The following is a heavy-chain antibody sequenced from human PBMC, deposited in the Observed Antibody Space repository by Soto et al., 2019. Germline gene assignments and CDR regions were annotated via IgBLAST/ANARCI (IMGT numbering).Heavy chain of an antibody. CDR3: AKDLTSRSSDYYFDY. J-gene: IGHJ4*02. D-gene: IGHD6-6*01. CDR2: ISYSGNDY. V-gene: IGHV3-30*18. Sequence: GGSPRLSCAAFGFTFSNSGIHWVRQAPGKGLEWVAVISYSGNDYHYADSVKGRFTISRDNSKNTLYLQMNSLRAEDTAVYYCAKDLTSRSSDYYFDYWGQGTLVTVSS. CDR1: GFTFSNSG.